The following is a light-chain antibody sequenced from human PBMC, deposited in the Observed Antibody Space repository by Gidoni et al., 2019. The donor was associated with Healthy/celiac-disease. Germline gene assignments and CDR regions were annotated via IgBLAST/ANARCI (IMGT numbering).Light chain of an antibody. CDR2: GAS. CDR1: QSVSSN. V-gene: IGKV3-15*01. Sequence: EIVMTQSPATLSVSPGARATLSCRASQSVSSNLAWYQQKPGQAPRLLIYGASTRATGIPARFSGSGSGTEFTLTISSLQSEDFAVYYCQQYNNWPPIITFGGGTKVEIK. J-gene: IGKJ4*01. CDR3: QQYNNWPPIIT.